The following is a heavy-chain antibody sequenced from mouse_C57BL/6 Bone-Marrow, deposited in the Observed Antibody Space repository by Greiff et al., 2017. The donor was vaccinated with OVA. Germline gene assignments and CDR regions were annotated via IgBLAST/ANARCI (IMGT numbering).Heavy chain of an antibody. V-gene: IGHV1-82*01. Sequence: QVQLQQSGPELVKPGASVKISCKASGYAFSSSWMNWVKQRPGKGLEWIGRIYPGDGDTNYNGKFKGKATLTADKSSSTAYMQLSSLTSEDSAVYFCAEGGLRLSFDYWGQGTTLTVSS. CDR3: AEGGLRLSFDY. CDR2: IYPGDGDT. D-gene: IGHD3-2*02. J-gene: IGHJ2*01. CDR1: GYAFSSSW.